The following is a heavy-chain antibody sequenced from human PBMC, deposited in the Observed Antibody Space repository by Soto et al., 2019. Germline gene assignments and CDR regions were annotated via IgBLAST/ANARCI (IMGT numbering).Heavy chain of an antibody. Sequence: QVQLVESGGGVVQPGRSLRLSCAASGFTFSSYGMHWVRQAPGKGLEWVAGISYDGSNKYYADSVKGRFTISRDNSKNTLYLQMNSLRAEDTAVYYCAKSSGPIAVAGRMDVWGQGTTVTVSS. CDR1: GFTFSSYG. D-gene: IGHD6-19*01. J-gene: IGHJ6*02. CDR2: ISYDGSNK. CDR3: AKSSGPIAVAGRMDV. V-gene: IGHV3-30*18.